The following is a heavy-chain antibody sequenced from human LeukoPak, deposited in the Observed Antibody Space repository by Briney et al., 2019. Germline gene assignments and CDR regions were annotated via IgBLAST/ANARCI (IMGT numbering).Heavy chain of an antibody. CDR3: ARGDYDFWSGYYSGFDY. CDR1: GFTFGSYA. Sequence: GGSLRLSCAASGFTFGSYAMHWVRQAPGKGLEWVAVISYDGSNKYYADSVKGRFTISRDNSKNTLYLQMNSLRAEDTAVYYCARGDYDFWSGYYSGFDYWGQGTLVTVSS. V-gene: IGHV3-30*04. D-gene: IGHD3-3*01. CDR2: ISYDGSNK. J-gene: IGHJ4*02.